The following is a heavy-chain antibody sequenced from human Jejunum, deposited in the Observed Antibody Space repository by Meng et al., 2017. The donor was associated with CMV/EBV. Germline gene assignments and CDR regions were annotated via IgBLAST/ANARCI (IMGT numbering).Heavy chain of an antibody. J-gene: IGHJ3*01. CDR1: GYTFRSYA. CDR3: ARAMTYSDDALDV. Sequence: AGYTFRSYALSWVRQAPGKGLEWVAAVSGRGGSTYFADSVKGRFSISKDNFKNRLYLQMDSLRAEDTAIYYCARAMTYSDDALDVWGQGTRVTVSS. CDR2: VSGRGGST. D-gene: IGHD2-15*01. V-gene: IGHV3-23*01.